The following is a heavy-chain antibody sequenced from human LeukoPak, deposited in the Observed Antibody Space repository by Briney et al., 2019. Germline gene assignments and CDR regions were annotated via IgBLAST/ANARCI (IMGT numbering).Heavy chain of an antibody. V-gene: IGHV3-7*01. CDR3: ARSGYINSGTSGTVGY. J-gene: IGHJ4*02. CDR1: GGSISSYY. D-gene: IGHD1-14*01. CDR2: IKQDGSEK. Sequence: ETLSLTCTVSGGSISSYYWSWIRQPPGKGLEWVANIKQDGSEKYYVDSVKGRFTISRDNAKNSLYLQMNSLRAEDTAVYYCARSGYINSGTSGTVGYWGQGTLVTVSS.